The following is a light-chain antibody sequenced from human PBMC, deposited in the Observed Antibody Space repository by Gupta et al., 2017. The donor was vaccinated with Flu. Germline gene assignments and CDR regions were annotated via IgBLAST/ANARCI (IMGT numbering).Light chain of an antibody. Sequence: EDAMPQSLLSLTVTLGQPASISCRSSQSLLYIDGNTHLNAFQQRPGESPRSLIYKVATRDSGVPDRCIGSGSGTAFTLNSIRVEAEDVGVYYCMQGTHWQFTFGPGTKVEIK. J-gene: IGKJ3*01. CDR3: MQGTHWQFT. CDR1: QSLLYIDGNTH. V-gene: IGKV2-30*01. CDR2: KVA.